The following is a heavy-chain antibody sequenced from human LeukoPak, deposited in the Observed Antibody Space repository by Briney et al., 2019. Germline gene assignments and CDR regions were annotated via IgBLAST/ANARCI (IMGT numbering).Heavy chain of an antibody. J-gene: IGHJ5*02. Sequence: SETMSLTCTVSGGSISSGSYHWSWIRQPAGKGLEWIGRIYISGNTDYNPSLESRVTISVDTSKNQFSLKLYSVTAADTAMYYCARATNDYGFGNWLDPWGQGALVTVSS. CDR1: GGSISSGSYH. V-gene: IGHV4-61*02. CDR3: ARATNDYGFGNWLDP. D-gene: IGHD4/OR15-4a*01. CDR2: IYISGNT.